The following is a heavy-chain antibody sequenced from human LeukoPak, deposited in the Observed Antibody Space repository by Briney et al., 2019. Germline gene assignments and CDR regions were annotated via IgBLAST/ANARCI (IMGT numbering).Heavy chain of an antibody. J-gene: IGHJ4*02. CDR3: ARDSQDYGGNSGSWFDY. Sequence: ASVKVSCKASGYTFTSYGISWVRQAPGQGLEWMGWISAYNGNTNYAQKLRGRVTMTTDTSTSTAYMELRSLRSDDTAVYYCARDSQDYGGNSGSWFDYWGQGTLVTVSS. CDR1: GYTFTSYG. CDR2: ISAYNGNT. D-gene: IGHD4-23*01. V-gene: IGHV1-18*01.